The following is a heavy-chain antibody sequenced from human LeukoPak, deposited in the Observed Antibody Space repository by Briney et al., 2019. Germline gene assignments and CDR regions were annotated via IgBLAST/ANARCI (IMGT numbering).Heavy chain of an antibody. V-gene: IGHV3-30*18. D-gene: IGHD3-9*01. Sequence: GGSLRLSCAASGFTFSSYGMHWVRQAPGKGLEWVAVISYDGSNKYYADSVKGRFTISRDNSKNTLYLQMNSLRAEDTAVYHCAKGLRYSDNWGQGTLVTVSS. CDR2: ISYDGSNK. CDR3: AKGLRYSDN. CDR1: GFTFSSYG. J-gene: IGHJ4*02.